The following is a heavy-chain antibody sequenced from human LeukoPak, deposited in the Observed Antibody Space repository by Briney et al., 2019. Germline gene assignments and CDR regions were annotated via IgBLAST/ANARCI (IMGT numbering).Heavy chain of an antibody. Sequence: GVPLRLSCGPSGFTFSPYTMNWPRDAPGKAVEWISSSSSTSCTIHYAGSVKGRITISRDNAKISLFLQMTSLRDEDTAIYYCARARGFDWWGQGTLVTVSS. J-gene: IGHJ4*02. CDR1: GFTFSPYT. CDR3: ARARGFDW. CDR2: SSSTSCTI. V-gene: IGHV3-48*02.